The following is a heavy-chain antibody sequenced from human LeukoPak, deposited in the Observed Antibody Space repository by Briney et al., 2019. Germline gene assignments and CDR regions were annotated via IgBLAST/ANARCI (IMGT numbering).Heavy chain of an antibody. CDR3: ARVGSPYGARLGYYYYMDV. D-gene: IGHD6-6*01. CDR1: GYTFTSYG. Sequence: GASVKVSCKASGYTFTSYGISWVRQAPGQGLEWMGGIITIFGTANYAQKFQGRVTITADKSTSTAYMELSSLRSEDTAVYYCARVGSPYGARLGYYYYMDVWGKGTTVTVSS. CDR2: IITIFGTA. V-gene: IGHV1-69*06. J-gene: IGHJ6*03.